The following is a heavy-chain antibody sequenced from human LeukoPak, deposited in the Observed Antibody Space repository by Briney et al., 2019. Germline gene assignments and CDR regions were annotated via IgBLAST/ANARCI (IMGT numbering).Heavy chain of an antibody. J-gene: IGHJ4*02. D-gene: IGHD3-3*01. CDR3: ARVYDFWSGQNDY. CDR1: GGSISSGDYY. V-gene: IGHV4-30-4*01. Sequence: SETLSLTCTVSGGSISSGDYYWSWIRQRPGKGLEWIGYIYYSGSTYYNPSLKSRVTISVDTSKNQFSLKLSSVTAADTAVYYCARVYDFWSGQNDYWGQGTLVTVSS. CDR2: IYYSGST.